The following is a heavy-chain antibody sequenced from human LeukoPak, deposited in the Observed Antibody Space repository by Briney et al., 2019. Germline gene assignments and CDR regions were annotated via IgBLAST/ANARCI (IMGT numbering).Heavy chain of an antibody. J-gene: IGHJ4*02. CDR3: ATGASGSWDF. D-gene: IGHD6-13*01. CDR1: GFTFIRSW. Sequence: PGGSLRLSCAASGFTFIRSWMSWVRQPPGKGLEWVANISPDGSTKYHMDSVKGRFTISRDNAKDSLYLEMSWLRDDDTAMYYCATGASGSWDFGGQGTLVTVSS. CDR2: ISPDGSTK. V-gene: IGHV3-7*03.